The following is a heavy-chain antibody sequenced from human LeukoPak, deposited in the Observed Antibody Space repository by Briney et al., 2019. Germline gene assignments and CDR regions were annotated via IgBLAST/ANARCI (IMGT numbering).Heavy chain of an antibody. CDR2: INPNSGGT. CDR3: ARDRLVTMVRGVIPPPC. J-gene: IGHJ4*02. Sequence: GASVKVSCKASGYTFTGYYMHWVRQAPGQGLGWMGWINPNSGGTNYAQKPQGRVTMTRDTSISTAYMELSRLRSDDTAVYYCARDRLVTMVRGVIPPPCWGQGTLVTVSS. D-gene: IGHD3-10*01. V-gene: IGHV1-2*02. CDR1: GYTFTGYY.